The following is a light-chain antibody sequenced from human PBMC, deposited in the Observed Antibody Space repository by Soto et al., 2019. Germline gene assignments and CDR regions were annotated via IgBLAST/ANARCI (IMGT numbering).Light chain of an antibody. V-gene: IGKV1-39*01. CDR1: QGISSY. CDR3: QQSHSTPLT. J-gene: IGKJ3*01. Sequence: IQLTQTPPSLSASVRDRFTITCRASQGISSYLAWYQQKPGKAPKLLIYAASTLQSGVPPRFSGSGSGTDFSLTISSLQPEDFATYYCQQSHSTPLTFGPGTKVDIK. CDR2: AAS.